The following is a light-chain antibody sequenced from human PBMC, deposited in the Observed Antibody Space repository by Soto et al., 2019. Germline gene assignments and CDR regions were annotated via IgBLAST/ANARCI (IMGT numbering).Light chain of an antibody. CDR2: DAS. Sequence: EIVLTQSPATLSLSPGERATLSCRASQSVSSYLAWYQQKPGQAPRLLIYDASNRATGIPARFSGSGPGTDFTLTISSLEPEDFAVYYCQQRSPWPPLFGQGTKLEIK. J-gene: IGKJ2*01. CDR1: QSVSSY. CDR3: QQRSPWPPL. V-gene: IGKV3-11*01.